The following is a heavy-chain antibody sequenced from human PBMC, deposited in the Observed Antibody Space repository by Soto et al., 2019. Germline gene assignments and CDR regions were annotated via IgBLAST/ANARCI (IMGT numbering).Heavy chain of an antibody. CDR1: GFTFSSYS. CDR3: ARDPAVAGSVDY. J-gene: IGHJ4*02. V-gene: IGHV3-21*01. Sequence: GGSLRLSCAASGFTFSSYSMNWVRQAPGKGLEWVSSISSSSSYIYYADSVKGRFTISGDNAKNSLYLQMNSLRAEDTAVYYCARDPAVAGSVDYWGQGTLVTVSS. CDR2: ISSSSSYI. D-gene: IGHD6-19*01.